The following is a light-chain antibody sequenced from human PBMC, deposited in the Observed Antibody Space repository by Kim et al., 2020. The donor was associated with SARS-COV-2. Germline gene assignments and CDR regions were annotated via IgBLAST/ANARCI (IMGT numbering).Light chain of an antibody. Sequence: GDRGTITCRASQSIGVYLNWYQQKPGKAPNLLISAASSLRSGVPSRFSGSGSGTDFTLTISSLQPEDFATYFCQQSYTTPPLTFGEGTKVDIK. CDR2: AAS. CDR3: QQSYTTPPLT. CDR1: QSIGVY. J-gene: IGKJ4*01. V-gene: IGKV1-39*01.